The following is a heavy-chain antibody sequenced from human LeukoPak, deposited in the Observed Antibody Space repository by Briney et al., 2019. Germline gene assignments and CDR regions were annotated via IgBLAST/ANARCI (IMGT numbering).Heavy chain of an antibody. CDR3: ARLNERRDYGDNRRDY. CDR1: GGSISSGRYY. J-gene: IGHJ4*02. D-gene: IGHD4-17*01. Sequence: SETLSLTCTVSGGSISSGRYYWGWIRQPPGKGLEWIGSVYYSGSTSYNPSVGTRITVSIDTSKNQFSLKLRSVTAADTAVYYCARLNERRDYGDNRRDYWGQGTLVTVSS. CDR2: VYYSGST. V-gene: IGHV4-39*01.